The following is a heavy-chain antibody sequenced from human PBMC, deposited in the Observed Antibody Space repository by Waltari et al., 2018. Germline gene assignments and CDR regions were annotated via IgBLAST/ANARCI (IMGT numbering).Heavy chain of an antibody. J-gene: IGHJ5*02. CDR1: GFTFSSYA. CDR3: AKDKAAIVYWFDP. D-gene: IGHD2-2*01. V-gene: IGHV3-23*01. CDR2: ISGSGDAT. Sequence: EVQLLESGGDLVQPGGSLRLSCAASGFTFSSYAMSWVRQAPGKGLGWVSAISGSGDATYYADSVKGRFTMSRDNSNNRLYLQMNSLRAEDTAIYYCAKDKAAIVYWFDPWGQGTLVTVSS.